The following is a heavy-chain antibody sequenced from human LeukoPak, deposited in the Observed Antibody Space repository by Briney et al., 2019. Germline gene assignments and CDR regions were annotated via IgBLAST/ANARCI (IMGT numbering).Heavy chain of an antibody. D-gene: IGHD3-10*01. J-gene: IGHJ6*03. Sequence: GGSLRLSCAASGFTFINAWMAWVRQAPGKGLEWVGRIKAKAHGGTIEYAAPVKGRFTISRDDSKNTLYLQMNSLKTEDTAVYYCTTVRYCYGSGSYYIPSFYYYYMDVWGKGTTVTISS. V-gene: IGHV3-15*01. CDR2: IKAKAHGGTI. CDR1: GFTFINAW. CDR3: TTVRYCYGSGSYYIPSFYYYYMDV.